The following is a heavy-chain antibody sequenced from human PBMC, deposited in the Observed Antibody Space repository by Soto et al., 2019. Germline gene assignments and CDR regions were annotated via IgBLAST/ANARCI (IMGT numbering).Heavy chain of an antibody. J-gene: IGHJ4*02. CDR2: ISYDGRNT. CDR3: ARVIDTAMSTHFDY. D-gene: IGHD5-18*01. Sequence: LRLSCAASGFTFSSYAMHWVRQAPGKGLDWVAVISYDGRNTYYADSVKGRFTISRDNSKNTLYLQMNSLRAEDTAVYYCARVIDTAMSTHFDYWGQGTLVTVSS. V-gene: IGHV3-30*04. CDR1: GFTFSSYA.